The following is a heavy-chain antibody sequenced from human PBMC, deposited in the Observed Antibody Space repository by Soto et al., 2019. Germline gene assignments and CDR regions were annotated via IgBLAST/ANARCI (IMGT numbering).Heavy chain of an antibody. V-gene: IGHV2-26*01. Sequence: QVTLKESGPVLVKPTETLTLTCTVSGFSLSNARMGVSWIRQPPGKALEWLAHIFSNDEKSYSTSLKTRLTISKDTSKSQVVLTMTNMDPVDTATYYCARIRVYQPPDYYFDYWGQGTLVTVSS. CDR1: GFSLSNARMG. CDR3: ARIRVYQPPDYYFDY. D-gene: IGHD2-2*01. CDR2: IFSNDEK. J-gene: IGHJ4*02.